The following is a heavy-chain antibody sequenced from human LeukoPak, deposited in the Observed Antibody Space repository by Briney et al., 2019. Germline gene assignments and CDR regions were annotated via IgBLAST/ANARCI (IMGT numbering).Heavy chain of an antibody. Sequence: SETLSLTCTVSGGSISSRSYYWGWIRQPPGKGLEWIGSIYYSGSTYYNPSLKSRVTMSVDTSKNQFSLKLSSVTAADTAVYYCASAFYGDYYFDYWGQGTLVTVSS. J-gene: IGHJ4*02. V-gene: IGHV4-39*01. CDR1: GGSISSRSYY. CDR3: ASAFYGDYYFDY. D-gene: IGHD4-17*01. CDR2: IYYSGST.